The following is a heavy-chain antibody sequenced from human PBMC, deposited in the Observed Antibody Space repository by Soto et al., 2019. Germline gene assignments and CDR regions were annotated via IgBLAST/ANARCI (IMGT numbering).Heavy chain of an antibody. V-gene: IGHV1-69*12. Sequence: QVQLVQSGAEVKKPGSSVKVSCKTSGGTFSSYAISWVRQAPGQGLEWMGGIIPIFDTANYAQKFQGRVTITANESTSTPYMDLSSLSSEYTALYHSATHDCICPSCYYYYHYSTDVWGQGTTVTVSS. J-gene: IGHJ6*02. D-gene: IGHD2-2*01. CDR2: IIPIFDTA. CDR3: ATHDCICPSCYYYYHYSTDV. CDR1: GGTFSSYA.